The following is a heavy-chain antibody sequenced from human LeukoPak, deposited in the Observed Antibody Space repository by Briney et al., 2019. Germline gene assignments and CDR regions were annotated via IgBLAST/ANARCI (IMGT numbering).Heavy chain of an antibody. J-gene: IGHJ4*02. V-gene: IGHV1-46*01. Sequence: ASVKISCKASGYTFTNNYLHWVRQAPGQGLEWMGMIYPRDGSTSYAQNFQGRVTVTRDTSTTTVHMELRGLRSEDTAVYYCARDQEGFDYWGQGTVVTVSS. CDR1: GYTFTNNY. CDR3: ARDQEGFDY. CDR2: IYPRDGST.